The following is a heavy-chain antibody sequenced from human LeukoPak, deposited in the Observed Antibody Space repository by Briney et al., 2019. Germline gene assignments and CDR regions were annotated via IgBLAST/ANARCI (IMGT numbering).Heavy chain of an antibody. CDR3: ARDFYCTSTSFYVRRYGRDV. V-gene: IGHV3-48*03. CDR1: GFTLRSYE. Sequence: PGGSLTLSCLASGFTLRSYEMNWVRQAEGKGREWVSYISSSGSTIHYADSVKGRFTISRDNAKKSLYLQMNSLRAEDTAVYYCARDFYCTSTSFYVRRYGRDVWGQGTTVTVSS. CDR2: ISSSGSTI. J-gene: IGHJ6*01. D-gene: IGHD2-2*01.